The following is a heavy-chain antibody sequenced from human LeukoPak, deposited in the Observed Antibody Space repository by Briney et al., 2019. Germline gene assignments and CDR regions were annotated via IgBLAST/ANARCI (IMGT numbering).Heavy chain of an antibody. Sequence: GSLRLSCAASGLTVSSNYMSWVRQPPGKGLEWIGSIYYSGSTFYNPSLKSRVTISVDTSNNQFSLKLSSVTAADTAVYYCARHVGSENYPRYFDYWGQGTLVTVSS. J-gene: IGHJ4*02. CDR2: IYYSGST. CDR1: GLTVSSNY. V-gene: IGHV4-39*01. CDR3: ARHVGSENYPRYFDY. D-gene: IGHD1-26*01.